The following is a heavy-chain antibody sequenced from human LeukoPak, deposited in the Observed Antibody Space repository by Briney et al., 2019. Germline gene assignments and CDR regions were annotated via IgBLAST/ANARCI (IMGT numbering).Heavy chain of an antibody. J-gene: IGHJ4*02. Sequence: GGSLRLSCTASGFSFSSDNMNWIRKAPGRGLEWVSSISSRSSFIYYAGSVKGRFTISRDNAKNSLYLQMNSLRAEDTAVYYCYCSSTSCSLNWGQGTLVTVSS. V-gene: IGHV3-21*01. CDR3: YCSSTSCSLN. D-gene: IGHD2-2*01. CDR1: GFSFSSDN. CDR2: ISSRSSFI.